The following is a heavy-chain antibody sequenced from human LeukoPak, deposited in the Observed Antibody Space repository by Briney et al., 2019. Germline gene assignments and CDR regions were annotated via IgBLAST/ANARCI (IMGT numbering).Heavy chain of an antibody. CDR3: ARVGGMTTINNAAFDI. CDR1: GGSMNSYY. Sequence: PSETLSLTCTVSGGSMNSYYWNWIRQSPGKGLEWIGYIYHIGSTNYNPSLKSRVTISLDKSKNQFSLKLTSVTAADTAIYYCARVGGMTTINNAAFDIWGQGTLVTVPS. D-gene: IGHD5-24*01. V-gene: IGHV4-59*01. CDR2: IYHIGST. J-gene: IGHJ3*02.